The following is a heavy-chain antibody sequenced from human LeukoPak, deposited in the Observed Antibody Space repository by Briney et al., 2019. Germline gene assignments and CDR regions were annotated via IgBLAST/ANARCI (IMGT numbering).Heavy chain of an antibody. CDR2: ISGSGTST. D-gene: IGHD3-22*01. Sequence: GGSLRLSCAASGFTFSNHAMSWVRQAPGKGLDWVSTISGSGTSTFYADSVKGQFTISRDRSRNTLYLQMNSLGAEDTAVYYCAKESGFGGYYFYYMAVWGKGTTVIVSS. J-gene: IGHJ6*03. CDR1: GFTFSNHA. V-gene: IGHV3-23*01. CDR3: AKESGFGGYYFYYMAV.